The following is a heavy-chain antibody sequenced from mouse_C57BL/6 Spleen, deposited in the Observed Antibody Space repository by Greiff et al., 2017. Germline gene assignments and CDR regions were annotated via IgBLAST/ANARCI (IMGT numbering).Heavy chain of an antibody. V-gene: IGHV1-36*01. D-gene: IGHD1-1*01. CDR3: AAGFITTVVEELSYAMDY. J-gene: IGHJ4*01. CDR1: GFTFTDYY. Sequence: VQLQQSGPVLVKPGPSVKISCKASGFTFTDYYMHWVKQSHGKSLEWIGLVYPYNGGTSYNQKFKGKAPLTVDPSSRTAYMELNSLTSKDSAVDYCAAGFITTVVEELSYAMDYWGQGTSVTVSS. CDR2: VYPYNGGT.